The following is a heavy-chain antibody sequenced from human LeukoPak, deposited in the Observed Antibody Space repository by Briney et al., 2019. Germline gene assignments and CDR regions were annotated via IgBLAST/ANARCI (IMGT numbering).Heavy chain of an antibody. CDR3: ARRSQPVQNYFTDI. CDR2: VYPGDSDA. Sequence: GESLRISCKGYGYTFTDNWIAWVRQMPGKGLEWMGIVYPGDSDARYSPSFQGQVTMSADKSINTAYLQWNNLKTSDTGIYYCARRSQPVQNYFTDIWGKGTAVTVFS. J-gene: IGHJ6*03. D-gene: IGHD1-1*01. CDR1: GYTFTDNW. V-gene: IGHV5-51*01.